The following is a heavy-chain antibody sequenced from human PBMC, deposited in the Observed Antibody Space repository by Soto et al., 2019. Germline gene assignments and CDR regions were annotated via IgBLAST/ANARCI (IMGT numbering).Heavy chain of an antibody. D-gene: IGHD2-21*02. CDR2: IYSGGST. V-gene: IGHV3-66*01. CDR3: ARGIVVVTATGDYFDY. Sequence: EVQLVESGGGLVQPGGSLRLSCAASGFTVSSNYMSWVRQAPGKGLEWVSVIYSGGSTYYADSVKGRFTISRDNSKNTLYLQMNSLRAEDTAVYYCARGIVVVTATGDYFDYWGQGTLVTVSS. CDR1: GFTVSSNY. J-gene: IGHJ4*02.